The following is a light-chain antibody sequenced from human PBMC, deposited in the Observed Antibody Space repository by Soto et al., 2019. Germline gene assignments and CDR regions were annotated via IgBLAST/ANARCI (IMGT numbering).Light chain of an antibody. CDR2: RAS. CDR1: RSISNW. CDR3: QQYYGYFFT. Sequence: DIQMTQSPSTLSASVGDRVTITCRATRSISNWLAWYQQKPGKPPKLLIYRASTLEVGVPSRFSGGRSGREFALTISSLQTDDFAAYDCQQYYGYFFTFGGGTKVEIK. J-gene: IGKJ4*01. V-gene: IGKV1-5*03.